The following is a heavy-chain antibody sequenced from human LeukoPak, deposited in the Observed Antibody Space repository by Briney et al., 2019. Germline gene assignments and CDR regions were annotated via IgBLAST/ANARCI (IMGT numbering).Heavy chain of an antibody. CDR1: GYTFTGYY. V-gene: IGHV1-2*02. J-gene: IGHJ4*02. CDR3: ARDNTELMWIQPYFDY. CDR2: INPNSGGT. D-gene: IGHD5-18*01. Sequence: ASVKVSCKASGYTFTGYYMHWVRQAPGQGLEWMGWINPNSGGTNYAQKFQGRVTMTRDTSISTAYMELSRLRSDDTAVHYCARDNTELMWIQPYFDYWGQGTLVTVSS.